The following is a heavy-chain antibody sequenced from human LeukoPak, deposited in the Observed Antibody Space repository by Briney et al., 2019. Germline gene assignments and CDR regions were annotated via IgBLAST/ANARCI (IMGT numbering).Heavy chain of an antibody. CDR3: ARDNRYSRGIYYYYYMDV. D-gene: IGHD1-26*01. V-gene: IGHV1-2*02. J-gene: IGHJ6*03. Sequence: ASVKVSCKASGYTFTGYYMHWVRQAPGQGLEWMGWINPNSGGTNYAQKFQGRVAMTKDTSISTAYMELSRLRSDDTAVYYCARDNRYSRGIYYYYYMDVWGKGTTVTVSS. CDR2: INPNSGGT. CDR1: GYTFTGYY.